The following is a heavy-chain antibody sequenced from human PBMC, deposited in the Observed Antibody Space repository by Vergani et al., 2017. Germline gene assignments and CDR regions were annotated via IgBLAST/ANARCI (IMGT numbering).Heavy chain of an antibody. CDR2: IIPILGIA. Sequence: QVQLVQSGAEVKKPGSSVKVSCKASGGTFSSYTISWVRQAPGQGLEWMGRIIPILGIANYAQKFQGRVTITAVKSTSTVYMELRSLRSEDTAVYYCARGGYCSGGSCYSGQHYYGMDVWGQGTTVTVSS. CDR1: GGTFSSYT. D-gene: IGHD2-15*01. CDR3: ARGGYCSGGSCYSGQHYYGMDV. J-gene: IGHJ6*02. V-gene: IGHV1-69*02.